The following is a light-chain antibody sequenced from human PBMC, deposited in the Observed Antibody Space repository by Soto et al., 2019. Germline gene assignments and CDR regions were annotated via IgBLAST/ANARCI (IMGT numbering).Light chain of an antibody. V-gene: IGKV1-5*01. Sequence: DIQMTQSPSSLSASVGDRVTITCRASQSINAWLAWYQQKPGKAPKLLIYAASTLQSGVPSRFSGSGSGTDFTLTISCLQSEDFATYYCQQYYSYPPITFGQGTRLEIK. J-gene: IGKJ5*01. CDR2: AAS. CDR1: QSINAW. CDR3: QQYYSYPPIT.